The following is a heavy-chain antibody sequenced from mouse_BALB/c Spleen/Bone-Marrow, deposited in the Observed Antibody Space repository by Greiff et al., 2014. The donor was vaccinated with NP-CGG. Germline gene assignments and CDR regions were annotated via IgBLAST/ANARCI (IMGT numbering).Heavy chain of an antibody. CDR3: AREGGYYYGSSPYFDV. Sequence: SGPELVKPGASVKISCKASGYSFTGYFMNWVMQSHGKSLEWIGRINPYNGDTFYNQKFKGKATLTVDKSSSTAHMEXXXXXXXXXXXYYCAREGGYYYGSSPYFDVWGAGTTVTVSS. D-gene: IGHD1-1*01. CDR1: GYSFTGYF. V-gene: IGHV1-20*02. CDR2: INPYNGDT. J-gene: IGHJ1*01.